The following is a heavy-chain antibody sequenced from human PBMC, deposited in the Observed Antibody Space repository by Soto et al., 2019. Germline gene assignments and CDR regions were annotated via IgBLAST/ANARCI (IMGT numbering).Heavy chain of an antibody. Sequence: EVQLVESGGGLVQPGGSLKLSCAASGFTFSGSAMHWVRQASGKGLEWVGRIRSKANSYATAYAASVKGRFTISRDDSKNKEYLQMNSLKTEDTAVYYCTRPPYSSSPGFGMDVWGQGTTVTVSS. D-gene: IGHD6-6*01. J-gene: IGHJ6*02. V-gene: IGHV3-73*02. CDR2: IRSKANSYAT. CDR3: TRPPYSSSPGFGMDV. CDR1: GFTFSGSA.